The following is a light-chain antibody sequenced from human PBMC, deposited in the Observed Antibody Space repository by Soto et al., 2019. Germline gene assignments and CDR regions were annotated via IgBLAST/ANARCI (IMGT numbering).Light chain of an antibody. CDR1: SSDVGSYNR. CDR2: EVS. Sequence: QSVLTQPPSVSGSPGQSVTISCTGTSSDVGSYNRVSWYQQPPGTAPKLIIYEVSNRPSGVPDRFFGSKSGNTASLTISGLQAEDEADYYCSSYTSSNAWVFGGGT. V-gene: IGLV2-18*02. CDR3: SSYTSSNAWV. J-gene: IGLJ3*02.